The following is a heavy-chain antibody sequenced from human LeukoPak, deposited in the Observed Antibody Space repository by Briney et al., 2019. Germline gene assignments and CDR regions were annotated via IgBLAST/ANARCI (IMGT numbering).Heavy chain of an antibody. V-gene: IGHV3-30*18. D-gene: IGHD3-10*01. J-gene: IGHJ5*02. CDR2: IPYDGSNK. CDR1: GFTFSSYG. Sequence: GGSLRLSCAASGFTFSSYGMHWVRRAPGKGLEWVAVIPYDGSNKYYADSVKGRFTISRDNSKDTLYLQMNSLRAEDTAVYYCAKSEVSGITMVRGVYHWGQGTLVTVSS. CDR3: AKSEVSGITMVRGVYH.